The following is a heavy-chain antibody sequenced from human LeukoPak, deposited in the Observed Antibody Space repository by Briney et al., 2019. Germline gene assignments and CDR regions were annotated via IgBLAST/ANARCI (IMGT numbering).Heavy chain of an antibody. D-gene: IGHD5-12*01. CDR2: ISGSGGST. CDR1: GFTFSSYA. Sequence: GGSLRLSCAASGFTFSSYAMSWVRQAPGKGLEWVSAISGSGGSTYYADSVKGRFTISRDNSKNTLYLQMNSLRAEDTAVYYCAKGLYSGYDFVTYWYFDLWGRGTLVTVSS. J-gene: IGHJ2*01. CDR3: AKGLYSGYDFVTYWYFDL. V-gene: IGHV3-23*01.